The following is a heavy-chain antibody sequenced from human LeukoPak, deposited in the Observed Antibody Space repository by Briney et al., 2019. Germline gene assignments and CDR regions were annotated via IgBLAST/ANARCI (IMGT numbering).Heavy chain of an antibody. CDR1: GFTFSSYS. J-gene: IGHJ4*02. D-gene: IGHD5-24*01. CDR3: ARDARRDGYNPFDY. CDR2: ISSSSSYI. V-gene: IGHV3-21*01. Sequence: GGSLRLSCAASGFTFSSYSMNWVRQAPGKGLEWVSSISSSSSYIYYADSVKGRFTISRDNAKNSLYLQMNSLRAEDTAVYYCARDARRDGYNPFDYWGQGTPVTVSS.